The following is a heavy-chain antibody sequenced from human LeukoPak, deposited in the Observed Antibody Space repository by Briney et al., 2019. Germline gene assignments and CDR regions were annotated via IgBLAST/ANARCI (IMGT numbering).Heavy chain of an antibody. D-gene: IGHD2-2*01. CDR3: ARDQKDIVVVPAARWESDAFDI. V-gene: IGHV3-48*01. Sequence: AGGSLRLSCAASGFTFSSYSMNWVRQAPGKGLEWLSYISSSSSTIYYADSVKGRFTISRDNAKNSLYLQMNSLRAEDTAVYYCARDQKDIVVVPAARWESDAFDIWGQGTMVTVSS. CDR1: GFTFSSYS. J-gene: IGHJ3*02. CDR2: ISSSSSTI.